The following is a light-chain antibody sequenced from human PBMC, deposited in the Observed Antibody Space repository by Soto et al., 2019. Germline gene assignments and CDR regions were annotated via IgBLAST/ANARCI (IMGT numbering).Light chain of an antibody. CDR2: GAS. V-gene: IGKV3-15*01. CDR1: QSVSSN. J-gene: IGKJ1*01. CDR3: QQYGNSPRT. Sequence: EIVMTQSPATLSVSPGERATLSCRARQSVSSNLAWYQQKPGQAPRLLIYGASTRATGIPARFSGSGSGTEFALSISSLQSEDFAVYYCQQYGNSPRTFGQGTKVEIK.